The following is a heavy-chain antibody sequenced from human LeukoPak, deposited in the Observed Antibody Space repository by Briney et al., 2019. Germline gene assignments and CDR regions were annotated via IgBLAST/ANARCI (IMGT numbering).Heavy chain of an antibody. Sequence: SETLSLTCTVSGGSITTSSYYWGWIRQPPGKGLEWIGIIYYSGSTYYNPSLKSRVTISVDTSKNQFSLKLSSVTAADTAVYYCARAWYYYDSSGYYPFDYWGQGTLVTVSS. J-gene: IGHJ4*02. CDR2: IYYSGST. CDR1: GGSITTSSYY. CDR3: ARAWYYYDSSGYYPFDY. D-gene: IGHD3-22*01. V-gene: IGHV4-39*07.